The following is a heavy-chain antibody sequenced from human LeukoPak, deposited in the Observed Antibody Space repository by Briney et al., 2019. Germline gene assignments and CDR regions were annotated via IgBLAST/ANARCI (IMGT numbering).Heavy chain of an antibody. CDR2: ISTDSRTI. D-gene: IGHD1-26*01. CDR1: GFTFSSHT. CDR3: ARKPITGSHSGAFDI. Sequence: GGFLRLSCAASGFTFSSHTINWVRQAPGKGLEWVSSISTDSRTIYYTDSVRGRFTISRDNAKNSLYLQMNSLRAEDTAVFYCARKPITGSHSGAFDIWGQGTMVTVSS. J-gene: IGHJ3*02. V-gene: IGHV3-48*04.